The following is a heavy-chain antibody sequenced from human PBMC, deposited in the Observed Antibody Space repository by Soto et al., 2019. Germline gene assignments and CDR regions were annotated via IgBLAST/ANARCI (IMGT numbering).Heavy chain of an antibody. CDR1: GGSISSGDYY. Sequence: QVQLQESGPGLVKPSQTLSLSCSVSGGSISSGDYYWSWIRQPPGKGLEWIGYIYYSGSTYYNPSLQSRVTISVDTSKNPFSLKLNSVTAADTAVYYCARGGGAAAGTFYFDYWGQGTLVTVSS. CDR2: IYYSGST. CDR3: ARGGGAAAGTFYFDY. V-gene: IGHV4-30-4*01. D-gene: IGHD6-13*01. J-gene: IGHJ4*02.